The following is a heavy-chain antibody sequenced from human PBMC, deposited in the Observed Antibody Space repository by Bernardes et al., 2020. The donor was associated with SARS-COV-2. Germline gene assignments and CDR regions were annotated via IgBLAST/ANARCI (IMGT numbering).Heavy chain of an antibody. CDR2: ISYDGSNK. CDR1: GFTFSSYG. V-gene: IGHV3-30*03. D-gene: IGHD3-10*01. J-gene: IGHJ6*02. CDR3: ARANRGNYYYGMDV. Sequence: GGSLRLSCAASGFTFSSYGMHWVRQAPGKGLAWVAVISYDGSNKYYADSVKGRFTISRDNSKNTLYLQMNSLRAEDTAVYYCARANRGNYYYGMDVWGQGTTVTVSS.